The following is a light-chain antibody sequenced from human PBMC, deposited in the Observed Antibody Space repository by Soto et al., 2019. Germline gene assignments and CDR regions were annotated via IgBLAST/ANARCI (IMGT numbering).Light chain of an antibody. V-gene: IGLV1-40*01. Sequence: QSVLTQPPSVSGAPGQRVTISFTGSSSNIGAGYGVHWYQKLPGTAPKLLIYSNTNRPSGVPDRFSGSKSGTSASLASTGLQTEDEADYYCQSYDNSLRGSVFGGGTKLTVL. CDR1: SSNIGAGYG. CDR2: SNT. CDR3: QSYDNSLRGSV. J-gene: IGLJ2*01.